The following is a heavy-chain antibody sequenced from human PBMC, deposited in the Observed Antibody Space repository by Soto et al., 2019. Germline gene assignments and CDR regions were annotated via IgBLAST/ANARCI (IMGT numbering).Heavy chain of an antibody. D-gene: IGHD3-3*01. J-gene: IGHJ6*02. Sequence: QVQLVQSGAEVKKPGASVKVSCKVSGYTLTELSMHWVRQAPGKGLEWMGGFDPEDGETIYAQKFQGRVTMTEDTSTDKAYMELSSLRSEDTAVYYCATGRPLIDYDFWSGYWGGPYGMDVWGQGTTVTVSS. CDR1: GYTLTELS. CDR2: FDPEDGET. V-gene: IGHV1-24*01. CDR3: ATGRPLIDYDFWSGYWGGPYGMDV.